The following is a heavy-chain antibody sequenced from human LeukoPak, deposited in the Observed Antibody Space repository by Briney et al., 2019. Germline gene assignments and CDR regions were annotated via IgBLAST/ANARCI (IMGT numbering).Heavy chain of an antibody. V-gene: IGHV1-46*01. CDR1: GYTFTSYY. Sequence: GASVKVSCKASGYTFTSYYMHWVRQAPGQGLEWMGIINPSGGSTSYAQKFQGRVTMTRDTSISTAYMELSRLRSDDTAVYYCARVPTYGGDYGTVWGQGTLVTVSS. J-gene: IGHJ4*02. CDR3: ARVPTYGGDYGTV. D-gene: IGHD4-23*01. CDR2: INPSGGST.